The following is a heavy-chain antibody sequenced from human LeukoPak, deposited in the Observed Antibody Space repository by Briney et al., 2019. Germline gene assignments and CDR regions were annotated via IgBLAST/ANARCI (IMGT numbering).Heavy chain of an antibody. J-gene: IGHJ3*02. CDR2: ISSSGSTI. Sequence: GGSLRLSCAASGFTFSDYYMSWIRQAPGKGLEWVSYISSSGSTIYYADSVKGRFTISRDNAKNSLYLQMNSLRAEDTAVYCCARGADFWSGSGPYDAFDIWGQGTMVTVSS. CDR1: GFTFSDYY. D-gene: IGHD3-3*01. V-gene: IGHV3-11*01. CDR3: ARGADFWSGSGPYDAFDI.